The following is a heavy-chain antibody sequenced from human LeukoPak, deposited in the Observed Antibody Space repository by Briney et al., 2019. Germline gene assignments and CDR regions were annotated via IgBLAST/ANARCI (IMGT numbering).Heavy chain of an antibody. J-gene: IGHJ6*03. CDR2: IIPIFGTA. D-gene: IGHD5-24*01. V-gene: IGHV1-69*13. CDR1: GGTFSSYA. CDR3: ARDRRGVGYRPQYYQYYYMDV. Sequence: ASVKVSCKASGGTFSSYAISWVRQAPGQGLEWMGGIIPIFGTANYAQKFQGRVTITADESTSTAYMELSSLRSEDTAVYYCARDRRGVGYRPQYYQYYYMDVWGKGTTVTVSS.